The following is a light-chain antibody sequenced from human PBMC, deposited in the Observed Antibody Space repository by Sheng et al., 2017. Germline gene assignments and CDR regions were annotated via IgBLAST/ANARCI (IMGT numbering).Light chain of an antibody. CDR1: QGISSA. V-gene: IGKV1D-13*01. CDR2: DAS. J-gene: IGKJ5*01. Sequence: AIQLTQSPSSLSASVGDRVTITCRASQGISSALAWYQQKPGKPPKFLIYDASRLESGVPARFSGSGSGTHFTLTISSLQPEDFAIYYCQHFNNYQITFGLWTRLDIK. CDR3: QHFNNYQIT.